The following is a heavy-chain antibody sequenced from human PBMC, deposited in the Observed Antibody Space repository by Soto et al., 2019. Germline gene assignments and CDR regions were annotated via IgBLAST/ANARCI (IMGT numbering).Heavy chain of an antibody. Sequence: SETLSLACTVSGCSISSGDYYWSWIRQPPGKGLEWIGEINHSGSTNYNPSLKSRVTISVDTSKNQFSLKLSSVTAADTAVYYCARVSARTLRYFDWLSANYYYGMDVWGQGTTVT. V-gene: IGHV4-39*07. CDR1: GCSISSGDYY. CDR3: ARVSARTLRYFDWLSANYYYGMDV. J-gene: IGHJ6*02. D-gene: IGHD3-9*01. CDR2: INHSGST.